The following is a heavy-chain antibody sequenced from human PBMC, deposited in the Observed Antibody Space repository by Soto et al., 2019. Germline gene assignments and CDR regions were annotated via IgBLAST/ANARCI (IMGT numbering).Heavy chain of an antibody. J-gene: IGHJ5*02. Sequence: EVQLVESGGGLVKPGGSLRLSCAASGFTFSTYTMNWVRQAPGKGLEWVSSITSSDYISYADSVKGRLTISRDNAKNSLFLQMNSLRADDTAVYDCARETEYSNGWTNWFDPWGQGTLVTVSS. V-gene: IGHV3-21*01. D-gene: IGHD6-6*01. CDR3: ARETEYSNGWTNWFDP. CDR2: ITSSDYI. CDR1: GFTFSTYT.